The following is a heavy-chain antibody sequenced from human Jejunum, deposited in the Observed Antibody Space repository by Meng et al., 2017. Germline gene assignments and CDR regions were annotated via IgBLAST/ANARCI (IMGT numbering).Heavy chain of an antibody. D-gene: IGHD2/OR15-2a*01. V-gene: IGHV4-59*01. CDR3: ARVRSTSQPTRFDP. J-gene: IGHJ5*02. CDR1: GDSFNRYY. Sequence: GSLRLSCTVSGDSFNRYYWSWIRQPPGRGLEWIGYIYYSGSTNYNPSLKSRVTISIDTSTNQFSLKLYSVTDADTAVYYCARVRSTSQPTRFDPWGQGTLVTVSS. CDR2: IYYSGST.